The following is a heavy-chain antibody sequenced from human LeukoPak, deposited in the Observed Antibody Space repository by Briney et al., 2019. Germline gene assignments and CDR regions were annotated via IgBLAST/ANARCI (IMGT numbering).Heavy chain of an antibody. CDR2: ISNGGGST. V-gene: IGHV3-23*01. D-gene: IGHD3-22*01. CDR3: AKRSLSYDSSGHLHYFDY. Sequence: GGSPRLSCAASGFAFSTYAMSWVRQAPGKGLEWVSAISNGGGSTYYGDSVEGRFTISRDNSKNTLDLQMNSLRAEDTAIYYCAKRSLSYDSSGHLHYFDYWGQGTLVTVSS. J-gene: IGHJ4*02. CDR1: GFAFSTYA.